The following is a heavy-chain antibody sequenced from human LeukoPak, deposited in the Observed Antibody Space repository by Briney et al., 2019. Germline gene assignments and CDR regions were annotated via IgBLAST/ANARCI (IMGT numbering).Heavy chain of an antibody. CDR2: INPNSGDT. CDR3: ARDLVEMATNLFDY. V-gene: IGHV1-2*02. D-gene: IGHD5-24*01. Sequence: PEASVKVSCKASGYTFTGYYMHWVRQAPGQGLEWMGWINPNSGDTKYAQTFQGRVTMSGDTSISTAYMELSSLTIDDTAVYYCARDLVEMATNLFDYWGQGTLVTVSS. J-gene: IGHJ4*02. CDR1: GYTFTGYY.